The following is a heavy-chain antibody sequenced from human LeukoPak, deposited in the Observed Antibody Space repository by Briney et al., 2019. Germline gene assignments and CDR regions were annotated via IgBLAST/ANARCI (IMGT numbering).Heavy chain of an antibody. CDR1: GYTFTSYD. CDR2: MNPNSGNT. J-gene: IGHJ4*02. CDR3: ARGDRPGSSSGAGFN. D-gene: IGHD6-6*01. Sequence: ASVKVSCKASGYTFTSYDINWVRQATGQGLEWMGWMNPNSGNTGYAQKLQGRVTMTRDTSTSTVYMELSSLRSEDTAVYYCARGDRPGSSSGAGFNWGQGTLVTVSS. V-gene: IGHV1-8*01.